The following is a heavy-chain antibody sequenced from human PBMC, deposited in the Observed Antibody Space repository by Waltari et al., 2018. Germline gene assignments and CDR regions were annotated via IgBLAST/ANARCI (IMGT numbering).Heavy chain of an antibody. CDR1: GFPFSNFG. V-gene: IGHV3-30*02. CDR3: AKDAFGNTYLDF. CDR2: IWFDGSDK. D-gene: IGHD2-2*02. Sequence: QVNLVESGGGVVQPGGSLRPSCATLGFPFSNFGMHWVRQAPGKGLEWVALIWFDGSDKFYADSVRGRFTISRDNSARTLYLDMDSLRLDDTAMYYCAKDAFGNTYLDFWGQGTLVTVSS. J-gene: IGHJ4*02.